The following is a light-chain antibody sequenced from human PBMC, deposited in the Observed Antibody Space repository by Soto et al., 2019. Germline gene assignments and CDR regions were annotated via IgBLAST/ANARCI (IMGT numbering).Light chain of an antibody. CDR3: QQYGTSPIT. CDR2: DAS. J-gene: IGKJ5*01. Sequence: EIVLTQSPATLSLSPGERATLSCRASQSVSSYLAWYQQKPGQAPRLLIYDASKRATGIPDRFSGSGSGTDFTLTISRLEPEDFALYYCQQYGTSPITFGQGTRLEIK. V-gene: IGKV3-11*01. CDR1: QSVSSY.